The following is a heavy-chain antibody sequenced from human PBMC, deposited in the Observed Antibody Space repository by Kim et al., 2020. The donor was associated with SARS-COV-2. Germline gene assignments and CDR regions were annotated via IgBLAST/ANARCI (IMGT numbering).Heavy chain of an antibody. V-gene: IGHV3-30*18. CDR3: AKDLELANTSY. Sequence: GGSLRLSCAASGFTFSSYGMHWVRQAPGKGLEWVAVISYDGSNKYYADSVKGRFTISRDNSKNTLYLQMNSLRAEDTAVYYCAKDLELANTSYWGQGTLVTVSS. CDR1: GFTFSSYG. J-gene: IGHJ4*02. CDR2: ISYDGSNK. D-gene: IGHD5-12*01.